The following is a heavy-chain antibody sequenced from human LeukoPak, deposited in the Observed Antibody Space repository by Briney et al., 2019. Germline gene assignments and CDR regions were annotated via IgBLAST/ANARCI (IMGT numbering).Heavy chain of an antibody. CDR2: IYHSGST. Sequence: SETLSLTCAVSGYSISSGYYWGRIRQPPGKGLEWIGSIYHSGSTYYNPSLKSRVTISVDTSKNQFSLKLSSVTAADTAVYYCARCHYSQLHGGRAFDIWGQGTMVTVSS. V-gene: IGHV4-38-2*01. CDR3: ARCHYSQLHGGRAFDI. CDR1: GYSISSGYY. D-gene: IGHD2-2*01. J-gene: IGHJ3*02.